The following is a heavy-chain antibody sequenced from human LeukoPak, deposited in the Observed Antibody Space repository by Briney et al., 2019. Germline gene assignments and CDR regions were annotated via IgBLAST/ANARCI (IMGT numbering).Heavy chain of an antibody. D-gene: IGHD3-22*01. CDR1: GFTFDDYA. CDR3: AKDGGYYDSSGYEDYFDY. V-gene: IGHV3-9*01. J-gene: IGHJ4*02. Sequence: GGSLRLSCAASGFTFDDYAMHWVRQAPGKGLEWVSGINWNSGSIGYADSVKGRFTISRDNAKNSLYLQMNSLRAEDTALYYCAKDGGYYDSSGYEDYFDYWGQGTLVTVSS. CDR2: INWNSGSI.